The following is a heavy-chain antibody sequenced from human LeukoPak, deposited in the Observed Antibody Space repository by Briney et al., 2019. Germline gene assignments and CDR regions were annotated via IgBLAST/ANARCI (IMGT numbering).Heavy chain of an antibody. CDR3: ARDMPYSGSYYLDY. CDR1: GFTFDDYG. Sequence: GGSLRLSCEASGFTFDDYGMHWVRQVPGRGLEWVSLINRDGGSTYYADSVKGRFTISRDHSKSSLYLQMNSLRTDDTALYYCARDMPYSGSYYLDYWGQGTLVTVSS. V-gene: IGHV3-43*02. D-gene: IGHD1-26*01. CDR2: INRDGGST. J-gene: IGHJ4*02.